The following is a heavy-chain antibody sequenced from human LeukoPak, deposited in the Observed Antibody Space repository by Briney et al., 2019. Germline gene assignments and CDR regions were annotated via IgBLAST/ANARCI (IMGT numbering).Heavy chain of an antibody. J-gene: IGHJ3*02. CDR1: GFTFSSYT. Sequence: GGSLRLSCAASGFTFSSYTMNWVRQAPGKGLEWVSHISGSNSSIYYADSVRGRFTISRDNAKNSLGLQMNSLRPEDTAIYYCARGVRGQQPHAFDIWGQGTMVTVSS. CDR2: ISGSNSSI. V-gene: IGHV3-48*01. D-gene: IGHD6-13*01. CDR3: ARGVRGQQPHAFDI.